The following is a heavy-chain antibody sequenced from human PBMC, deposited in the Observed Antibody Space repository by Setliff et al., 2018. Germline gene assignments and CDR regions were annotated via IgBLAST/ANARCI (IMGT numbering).Heavy chain of an antibody. J-gene: IGHJ6*02. D-gene: IGHD3-10*01. CDR1: GYSFPSYW. CDR2: IYPGDSDT. CDR3: ARQTYGSGSYNYSNGMDV. Sequence: GASLTISCKGSGYSFPSYWIGWVRQMPGKGLEWMGFIYPGDSDTRSSPSFQGQVTISADKSISTAYLQWSILKASDTAMYYCARQTYGSGSYNYSNGMDVWDQGTTVTVSS. V-gene: IGHV5-51*01.